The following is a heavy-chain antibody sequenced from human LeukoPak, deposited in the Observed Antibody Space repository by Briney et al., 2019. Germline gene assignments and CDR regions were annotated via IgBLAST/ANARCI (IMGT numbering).Heavy chain of an antibody. V-gene: IGHV1-8*01. Sequence: ASVKVSCKASGYTFTSYDINWVRQATGQGLEWMGWMNPNSGNTGYAQKFQGRVTMTRNTSISTAYMELSSLRSEDTAVYYCARDPAYYYDSSGYWYFDLWGRGTLVTVSS. CDR3: ARDPAYYYDSSGYWYFDL. D-gene: IGHD3-22*01. J-gene: IGHJ2*01. CDR1: GYTFTSYD. CDR2: MNPNSGNT.